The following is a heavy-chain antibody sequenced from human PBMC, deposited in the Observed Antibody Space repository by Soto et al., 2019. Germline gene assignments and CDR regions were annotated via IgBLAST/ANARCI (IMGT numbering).Heavy chain of an antibody. CDR1: GLTLSNFW. J-gene: IGHJ4*02. CDR3: ARPYCSSASCYSPPDY. D-gene: IGHD2-2*01. Sequence: EVQLVESGGGLVQPGESLRLSCAASGLTLSNFWVNWVRQAPGKGLVWVSHISVDGSITNYADSVKGRFTISRDNAKNTVYLQRNSLRADDTAVYYCARPYCSSASCYSPPDYWGQGTLVTVSS. V-gene: IGHV3-74*01. CDR2: ISVDGSIT.